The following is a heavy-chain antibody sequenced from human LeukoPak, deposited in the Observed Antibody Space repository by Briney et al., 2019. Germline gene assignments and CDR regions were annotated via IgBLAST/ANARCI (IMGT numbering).Heavy chain of an antibody. D-gene: IGHD4-17*01. CDR3: ARGKDGDYAYLDY. Sequence: TGGSLRLSRAASGFTFSSFWMSWVRQAPGKGLEWVAHIKQDGSEKYYVDSVKGRFTISRDNAKNSVYLQMNSLRGEDTAFYYCARGKDGDYAYLDYWGQGTLVTVSS. V-gene: IGHV3-7*01. J-gene: IGHJ4*02. CDR1: GFTFSSFW. CDR2: IKQDGSEK.